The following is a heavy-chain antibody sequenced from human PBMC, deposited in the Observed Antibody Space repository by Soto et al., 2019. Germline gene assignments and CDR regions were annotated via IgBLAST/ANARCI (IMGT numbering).Heavy chain of an antibody. J-gene: IGHJ3*02. CDR2: IKQDGGDK. D-gene: IGHD5-12*01. V-gene: IGHV3-7*01. CDR3: ARETGRGYSGLDAFDI. Sequence: EVQLVESGGGLVQPGGSLRLSCAASGFTFSDYWMSCVRQAPGKGLEWVANIKQDGGDKYYVDSVKGRFTISRDNTKNSLYLQMNSLRAEDTAVYYCARETGRGYSGLDAFDIWGQGTMVTVSS. CDR1: GFTFSDYW.